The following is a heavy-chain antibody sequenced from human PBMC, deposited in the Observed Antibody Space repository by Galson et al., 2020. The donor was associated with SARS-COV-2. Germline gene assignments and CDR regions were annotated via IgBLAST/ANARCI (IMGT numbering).Heavy chain of an antibody. CDR1: GLTFSSSG. Sequence: TGGSLRLSCAASGLTFSSSGMHWVRQAPGKGLEWVAVISYDGSNKYYADSVKGRFTISRDNSKNTLYLQMNSLRAEDTAVYYCAKLGGLECELPEADYWGQGTLVTVSS. V-gene: IGHV3-30*18. CDR2: ISYDGSNK. CDR3: AKLGGLECELPEADY. D-gene: IGHD3-16*01. J-gene: IGHJ4*02.